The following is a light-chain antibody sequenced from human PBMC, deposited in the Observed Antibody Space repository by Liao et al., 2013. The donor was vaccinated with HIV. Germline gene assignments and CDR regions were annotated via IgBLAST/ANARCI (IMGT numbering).Light chain of an antibody. CDR3: QVWDSSSDLCWV. CDR1: NIGSKS. J-gene: IGLJ3*02. V-gene: IGLV3-21*04. CDR2: YDS. Sequence: SYELTQPPSVSVAPGKTARITCGGNNIGSKSVHWYQQKPGQAPVLVIYYDSDRPSGIPERFSGSNSGNTATLTISRVEAGDEADYYCQVWDSSSDLCWVFGEGQADRP.